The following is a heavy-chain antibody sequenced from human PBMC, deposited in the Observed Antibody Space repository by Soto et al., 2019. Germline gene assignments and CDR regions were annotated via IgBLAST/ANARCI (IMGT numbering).Heavy chain of an antibody. Sequence: LSLTCTVSGGSISSSSYYWGWIRQPPGKGLEWIGSIYYSGSTYYNPSLKSRVTISVDTSKNQFSLKLSSVTAADTAVYYCARHVYGSGSYYFHYYYYGMDVWGQGTTVTVSS. D-gene: IGHD3-10*01. CDR2: IYYSGST. CDR1: GGSISSSSYY. V-gene: IGHV4-39*01. J-gene: IGHJ6*02. CDR3: ARHVYGSGSYYFHYYYYGMDV.